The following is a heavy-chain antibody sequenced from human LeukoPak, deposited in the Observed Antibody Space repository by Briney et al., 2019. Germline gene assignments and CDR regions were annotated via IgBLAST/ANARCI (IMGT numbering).Heavy chain of an antibody. V-gene: IGHV3-7*05. D-gene: IGHD1-26*01. J-gene: IGHJ4*02. Sequence: PGGSLRLSCAASGFTFSSYWMIWVRQAPGQGLEWVANIQQDGSENYYVDSVKGRFTISRDNAKNSLYLQMNSLRAEDTAVYYCARNPPRYFNWGQGTLVTVSS. CDR2: IQQDGSEN. CDR1: GFTFSSYW. CDR3: ARNPPRYFN.